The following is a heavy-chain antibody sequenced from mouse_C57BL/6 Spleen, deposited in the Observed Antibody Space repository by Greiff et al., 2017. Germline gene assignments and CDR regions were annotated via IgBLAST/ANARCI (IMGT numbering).Heavy chain of an antibody. J-gene: IGHJ1*03. D-gene: IGHD2-3*01. CDR1: GFSFNTYA. CDR3: VRPHDGYLWYCDF. CDR2: IRSKSNNYAT. Sequence: EVQLVESGGGLVQPKGSLKLSCAASGFSFNTYAMNWVRQAPGKGLEWVARIRSKSNNYATYYADSVKDRFTISRDDSESMLYLQMNNLQTEDTAMYYCVRPHDGYLWYCDFGGTGTTVTVAS. V-gene: IGHV10-1*01.